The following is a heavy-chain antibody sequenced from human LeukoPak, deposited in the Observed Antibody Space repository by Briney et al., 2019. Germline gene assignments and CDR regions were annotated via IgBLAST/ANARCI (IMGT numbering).Heavy chain of an antibody. J-gene: IGHJ4*02. D-gene: IGHD6-19*01. CDR2: INPYNGNT. CDR1: GYTFTTYG. V-gene: IGHV1-18*01. Sequence: ASVKVSCKASGYTFTTYGIAWVRQAPGQGLEWMGWINPYNGNTDFAQKLQGRVTLTKDTSTSTAYMELRSLRSDDTAMYYCARGGSGWFSDSWGQGTLVTVSS. CDR3: ARGGSGWFSDS.